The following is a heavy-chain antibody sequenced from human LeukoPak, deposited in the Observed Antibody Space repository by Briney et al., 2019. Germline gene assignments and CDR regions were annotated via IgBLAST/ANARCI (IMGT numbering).Heavy chain of an antibody. J-gene: IGHJ6*02. D-gene: IGHD5-24*01. V-gene: IGHV3-23*01. CDR3: AKRDVTYGLDV. CDR1: GFTFSSYA. CDR2: ISGGGGST. Sequence: GGSLGLSRAAPGFTFSSYAMSWVRQAPGKGLEGVSAISGGGGSTHYADSVKGRFTISRDNSKNTLYLQMSSLRAGDTAVYYCAKRDVTYGLDVWGQGTTVPVSS.